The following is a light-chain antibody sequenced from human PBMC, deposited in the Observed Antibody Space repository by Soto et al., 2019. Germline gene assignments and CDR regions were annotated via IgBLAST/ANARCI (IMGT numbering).Light chain of an antibody. J-gene: IGLJ1*01. CDR2: EVS. CDR1: SSDGGGYSS. V-gene: IGLV2-14*01. Sequence: QSALTQPASVSGSPGQSITISCTGTSSDGGGYSSVSWYQQHPGKAPKLMIYEVSNRPSGVSNRFSGSKSGNTASLTISGLQAEDEADYYCSSYTTSSTLLYVFGTGTQLTVL. CDR3: SSYTTSSTLLYV.